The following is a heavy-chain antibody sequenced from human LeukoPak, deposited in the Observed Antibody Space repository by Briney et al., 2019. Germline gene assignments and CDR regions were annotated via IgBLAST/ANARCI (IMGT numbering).Heavy chain of an antibody. CDR3: AREWSAAPFYYFDY. CDR2: IYTSGSP. V-gene: IGHV4-61*02. D-gene: IGHD3-3*02. Sequence: TSETLSLTCTVSGGSISCGHFYWSWIRQPAGEGLEWIGRIYTSGSPNYNPSLKSRVTISVDTSKNQFSLRLSSVTAADTAVYYCAREWSAAPFYYFDYWGQGTLVTVSS. CDR1: GGSISCGHFY. J-gene: IGHJ4*02.